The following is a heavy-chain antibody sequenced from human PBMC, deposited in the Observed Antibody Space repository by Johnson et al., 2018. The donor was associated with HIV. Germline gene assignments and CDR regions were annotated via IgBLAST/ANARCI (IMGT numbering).Heavy chain of an antibody. D-gene: IGHD3-22*01. V-gene: IGHV3-20*04. Sequence: VQLVESGGGVVRPGGSLRLSCAASGFPSDDYGMSWVRQADGKGLEWVAGINWNGGNTNYADSVKGRFTISRDNSKNTLYLQMNSLRDEDTSVYYCARGLTMIVVVDAFDIWGQGTMVTVSS. CDR3: ARGLTMIVVVDAFDI. CDR2: INWNGGNT. CDR1: GFPSDDYG. J-gene: IGHJ3*02.